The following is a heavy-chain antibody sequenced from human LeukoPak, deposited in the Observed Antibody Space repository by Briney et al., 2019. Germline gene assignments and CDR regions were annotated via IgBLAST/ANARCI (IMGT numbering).Heavy chain of an antibody. CDR3: ARDYCSSTSCLFDY. J-gene: IGHJ4*02. Sequence: VASVKVSCKASGYTFTGYHIHWVRLAPGQGLEWMGRITPNSGDTNYAQKFQGRVTMTRDTSISTAYMELSRLRSDDTAVYYCARDYCSSTSCLFDYWGQGTLVTVSS. CDR1: GYTFTGYH. V-gene: IGHV1-2*06. CDR2: ITPNSGDT. D-gene: IGHD2-2*01.